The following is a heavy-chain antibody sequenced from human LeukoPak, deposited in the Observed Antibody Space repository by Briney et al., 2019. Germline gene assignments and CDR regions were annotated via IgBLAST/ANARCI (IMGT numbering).Heavy chain of an antibody. CDR1: GYTFTCYY. D-gene: IGHD2-15*01. CDR3: ARDLIEGWAFDI. V-gene: IGHV1-2*02. CDR2: INPNSGGT. Sequence: ASVKVSCKASGYTFTCYYMHWVRQAPGQGLEWMGWINPNSGGTNYAQNFQGRVTMTRDTSISTAYMELSRLRSDDTAVYCCARDLIEGWAFDIWGQGTMVTVSS. J-gene: IGHJ3*02.